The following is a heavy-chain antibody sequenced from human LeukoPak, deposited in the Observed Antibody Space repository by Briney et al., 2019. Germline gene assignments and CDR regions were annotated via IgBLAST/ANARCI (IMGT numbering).Heavy chain of an antibody. Sequence: PGGSLRLSCAASGFTFSSYAMSWVRQAPGKELEWVSAISGSGVTTYYADSVKGRFTISRDNSKNTLYLQMNSLRAEDTAVYYCAKHANHFYYYYMDVWGKGTTATVSS. CDR3: AKHANHFYYYYMDV. J-gene: IGHJ6*03. D-gene: IGHD1-14*01. CDR1: GFTFSSYA. V-gene: IGHV3-23*01. CDR2: ISGSGVTT.